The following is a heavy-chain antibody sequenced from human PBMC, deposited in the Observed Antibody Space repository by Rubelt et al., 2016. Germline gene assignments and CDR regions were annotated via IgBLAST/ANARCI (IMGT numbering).Heavy chain of an antibody. CDR2: ISAYNGNT. Sequence: QVQLVQSGAEVKKPGASVKVSCKASGYTFTSYGISWVRQAPGQGLEWMGWISAYNGNTNYAQKLKGRVTMTTDTSTSTAYMELRSLRSDDTAVYYCARDRIRIAARQGWYFDLWGRGTLVTVSS. J-gene: IGHJ2*01. CDR1: GYTFTSYG. V-gene: IGHV1-18*01. D-gene: IGHD6-6*01. CDR3: ARDRIRIAARQGWYFDL.